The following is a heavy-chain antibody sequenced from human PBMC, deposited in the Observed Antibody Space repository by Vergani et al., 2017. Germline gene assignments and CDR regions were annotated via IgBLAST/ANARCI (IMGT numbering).Heavy chain of an antibody. CDR3: ARAPDIVVVIATSPHFDY. V-gene: IGHV3-30*02. J-gene: IGHJ4*02. CDR1: GFTFKSYA. D-gene: IGHD2-21*01. CDR2: IRYDGSNK. Sequence: QVQLVESGGGVVQPGGSLRLPCEASGFTFKSYAMHWVRQAPGKGLEWVTFIRYDGSNKYYADSVKGRFTISRDNSKNTLFLQMNSLRAEDTAVYYCARAPDIVVVIATSPHFDYWGQGTQVTVSS.